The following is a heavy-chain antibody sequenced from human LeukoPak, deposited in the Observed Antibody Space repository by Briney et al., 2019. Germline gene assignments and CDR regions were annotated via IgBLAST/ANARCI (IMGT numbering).Heavy chain of an antibody. D-gene: IGHD6-19*01. V-gene: IGHV1-18*04. CDR3: ARDFGIAVAGPGY. CDR2: ISAYNGNT. CDR1: GYTFTSYG. J-gene: IGHJ4*02. Sequence: ASVKVSCKASGYTFTSYGISWVRQAPGQGLEWMGWISAYNGNTNYAQKLQGRVTMTPDTSTSTAYVELRSVRSDDTAVYYCARDFGIAVAGPGYWGQGTLVTVFS.